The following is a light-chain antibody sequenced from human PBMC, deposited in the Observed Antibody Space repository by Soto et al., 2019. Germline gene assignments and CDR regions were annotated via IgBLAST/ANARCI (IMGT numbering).Light chain of an antibody. V-gene: IGKV1-33*01. CDR2: GAS. CDR3: QQYHALPYT. CDR1: QDISRY. Sequence: DIQVTQSPSSLSASVGDRVTITCQASQDISRYLDWYQQKPGQAPKVLIYGASNLIRGVSSRFSGSGSGTNFTFTITSLQPEDFATYYCQQYHALPYTFGQGTKLDI. J-gene: IGKJ2*01.